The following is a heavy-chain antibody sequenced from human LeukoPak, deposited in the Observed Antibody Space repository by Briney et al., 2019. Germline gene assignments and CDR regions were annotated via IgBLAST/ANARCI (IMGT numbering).Heavy chain of an antibody. Sequence: SETLSLTCTVSGYSNSSGYYWGWIRQPPGKGLEWIGSIYHSGSTYYNPSLKSRVTISVDTSKNQFSLKLSSVTAADTAVYYCARDHVVVPAALESDPWGQGTLVTVSS. V-gene: IGHV4-38-2*02. CDR2: IYHSGST. J-gene: IGHJ5*02. D-gene: IGHD2-2*01. CDR1: GYSNSSGYY. CDR3: ARDHVVVPAALESDP.